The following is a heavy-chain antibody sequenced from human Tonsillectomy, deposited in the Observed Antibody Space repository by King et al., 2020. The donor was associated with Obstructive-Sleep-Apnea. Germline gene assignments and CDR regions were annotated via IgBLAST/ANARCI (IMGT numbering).Heavy chain of an antibody. CDR3: ASHFRLGGFDY. Sequence: VQLQESGPGLVKPSETLSLTCTVSGGSISSYYWSWIRQPPGKGLEWIGYIYYSGSTNYNPSLKSRVTISVDTSKNQFSLKLSSVTAADTAVYYCASHFRLGGFDYWGQGTLVTVSS. D-gene: IGHD3/OR15-3a*01. J-gene: IGHJ4*02. CDR1: GGSISSYY. V-gene: IGHV4-59*08. CDR2: IYYSGST.